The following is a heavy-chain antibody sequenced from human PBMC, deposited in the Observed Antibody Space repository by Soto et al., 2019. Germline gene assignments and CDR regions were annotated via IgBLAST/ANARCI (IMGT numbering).Heavy chain of an antibody. Sequence: EVQLVESGGGLVKPGGYLRLSCAASGFTFSSYSMNWVRQAPGKGLECVSSMSSSSSYIYYADEVKGRFTISRDNAKNSLYLPMNGLRAEDTAGYYCARGVRVVATDFWGQGTLVTVSS. V-gene: IGHV3-21*01. J-gene: IGHJ4*02. CDR1: GFTFSSYS. CDR3: ARGVRVVATDF. D-gene: IGHD5-12*01. CDR2: MSSSSSYI.